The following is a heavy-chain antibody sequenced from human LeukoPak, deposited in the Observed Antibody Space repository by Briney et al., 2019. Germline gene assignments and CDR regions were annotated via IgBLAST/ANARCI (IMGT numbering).Heavy chain of an antibody. CDR2: ISSSSSYT. V-gene: IGHV3-11*06. CDR3: LPLLSRPYVEDDFDI. Sequence: PGGSLRLSCTASGFNFSDYYMSWIRQAPGKGLEWVSYISSSSSYTKYADSVRGRFTISRDNARNSLYLQMNSLRAEDTAVYYCLPLLSRPYVEDDFDIWGQGTMVTVSS. CDR1: GFNFSDYY. J-gene: IGHJ3*02. D-gene: IGHD2/OR15-2a*01.